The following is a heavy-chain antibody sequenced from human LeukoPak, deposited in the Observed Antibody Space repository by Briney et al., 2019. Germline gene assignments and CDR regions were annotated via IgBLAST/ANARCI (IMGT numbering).Heavy chain of an antibody. D-gene: IGHD1-1*01. Sequence: SEALSLTCTVSGGSISGSSYYWGWIRQPPGKGLEWIASIHYSGSTYYNPSLKSRVTISVDTSKNQFSLKLSSVTAADTAAYYCARRDTTGRIGRFDPWGQGTLVTVSS. J-gene: IGHJ5*02. CDR2: IHYSGST. CDR3: ARRDTTGRIGRFDP. CDR1: GGSISGSSYY. V-gene: IGHV4-39*01.